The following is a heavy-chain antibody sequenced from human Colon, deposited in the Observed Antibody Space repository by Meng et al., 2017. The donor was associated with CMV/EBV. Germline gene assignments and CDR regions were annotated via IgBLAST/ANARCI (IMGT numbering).Heavy chain of an antibody. D-gene: IGHD2-21*01. Sequence: YTFTSLPMHWVRQAPGQRLEWMGWINAGNGDTKYSQEFQDRVTMTRNTSTSTAYMELSNLRTEDTAVYYCARDRPDRVCGGGWWLDHWGQGTLVTVSS. J-gene: IGHJ4*02. CDR2: INAGNGDT. CDR3: ARDRPDRVCGGGWWLDH. CDR1: YTFTSLP. V-gene: IGHV1-3*01.